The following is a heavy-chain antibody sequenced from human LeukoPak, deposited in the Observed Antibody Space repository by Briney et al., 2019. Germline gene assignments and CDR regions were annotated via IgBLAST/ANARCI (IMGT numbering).Heavy chain of an antibody. V-gene: IGHV5-51*01. CDR1: GYSFINYW. D-gene: IGHD6-19*01. CDR3: ARLQTEAGILDQ. J-gene: IGHJ4*02. CDR2: IYPADSDT. Sequence: GESLKISCTVSGYSFINYWIGWVRQMPGRGLEWMGIIYPADSDTRYSASFQGQVTFSVDKTINTAYVQWSSLKVSDTAMYYCARLQTEAGILDQWGQGTLVTVSS.